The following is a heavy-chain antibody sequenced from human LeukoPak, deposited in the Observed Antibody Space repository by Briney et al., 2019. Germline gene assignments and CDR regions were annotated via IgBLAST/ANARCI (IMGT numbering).Heavy chain of an antibody. Sequence: SETLSLXCTVSGGSISSYYWSWIRQPPGKELEWIGYIYYSGSTNYNPSLKSRVTISVDTSKNQFSLKLSSVTAADTAVYYCASYCSSTSCGAFDIWGQGTMVTVSS. V-gene: IGHV4-59*01. CDR3: ASYCSSTSCGAFDI. CDR2: IYYSGST. CDR1: GGSISSYY. J-gene: IGHJ3*02. D-gene: IGHD2-2*01.